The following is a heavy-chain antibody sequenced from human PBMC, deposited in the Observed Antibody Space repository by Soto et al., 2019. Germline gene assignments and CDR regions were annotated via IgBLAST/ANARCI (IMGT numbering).Heavy chain of an antibody. D-gene: IGHD1-26*01. J-gene: IGHJ6*03. V-gene: IGHV3-20*04. CDR3: ARGGATARSYFYMDV. CDR1: GFTFDDHG. CDR2: VNWNGGTT. Sequence: EVRLVESGGGAVRPGGSLRLSCEASGFTFDDHGMTWVRQAPGKGLEWVSGVNWNGGTTGYADSVKGRFTISRDNAKNQLFLQMNSLRADDTAFYYCARGGATARSYFYMDVWANGTTVTV.